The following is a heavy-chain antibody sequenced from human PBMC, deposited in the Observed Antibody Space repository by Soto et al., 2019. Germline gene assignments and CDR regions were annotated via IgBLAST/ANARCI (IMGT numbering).Heavy chain of an antibody. V-gene: IGHV1-18*01. J-gene: IGHJ4*02. CDR3: ARDRLGATGDY. CDR1: GYTFTSYG. CDR2: ISAYNANI. Sequence: ASVKVSCKASGYTFTSYGISWVRQTPGQGLEWMGWISAYNANINYAQKLQGRVTMTTDASTNTAYMELRSLRSDDTAVYFCARDRLGATGDYWGQGTLVTVSS. D-gene: IGHD1-26*01.